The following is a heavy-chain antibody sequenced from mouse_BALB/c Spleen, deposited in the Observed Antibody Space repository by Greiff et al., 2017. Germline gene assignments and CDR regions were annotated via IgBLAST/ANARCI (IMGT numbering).Heavy chain of an antibody. Sequence: EVQLQESGAELVKPGASVKLSCTASGFNIKDTYMHWVKQRPEQGLEWIGRIDPANGNTKYDPKFQGKATITADTSSNTAYLPLSSLTSEDTAVYYGASPPGFAYWGQGTLVTVSA. CDR2: IDPANGNT. V-gene: IGHV14-3*02. CDR3: ASPPGFAY. CDR1: GFNIKDTY. J-gene: IGHJ3*01.